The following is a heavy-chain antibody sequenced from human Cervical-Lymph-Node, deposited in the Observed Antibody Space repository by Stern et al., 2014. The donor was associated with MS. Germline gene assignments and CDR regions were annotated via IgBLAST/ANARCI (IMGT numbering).Heavy chain of an antibody. J-gene: IGHJ5*02. CDR2: IDPGASNT. D-gene: IGHD4-23*01. CDR3: ARVNGGNSDWFDP. Sequence: EVQLVQSGAEVKKPGESLKISCKASGYMFASHWIGWVRQMPGKCLGWVGIIDPGASNTIYSPSAQGQVAISVDKSTSTAYLQWSSLKASDTSMYYGARVNGGNSDWFDPWGQGTLVTVSS. V-gene: IGHV5-51*01. CDR1: GYMFASHW.